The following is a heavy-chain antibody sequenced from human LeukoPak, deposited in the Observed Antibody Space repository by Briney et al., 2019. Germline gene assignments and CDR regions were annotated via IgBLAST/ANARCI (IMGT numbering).Heavy chain of an antibody. J-gene: IGHJ4*02. CDR3: ARDTYYYGSGSYYDY. CDR2: VYTSGST. D-gene: IGHD3-10*01. V-gene: IGHV4-4*07. CDR1: GGSISSYY. Sequence: SETLSLTCTVSGGSISSYYWSWIRQPAGKGLEWIGRVYTSGSTNYNPSLKSRVIMSVDTSKNQFSLKLSSVTAADTAVYYCARDTYYYGSGSYYDYWGQGTLVTVSS.